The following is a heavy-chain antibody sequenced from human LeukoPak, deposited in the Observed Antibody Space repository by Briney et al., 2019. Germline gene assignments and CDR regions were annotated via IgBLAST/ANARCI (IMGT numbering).Heavy chain of an antibody. Sequence: ASVKVSCKASGYTFTPHGISWVRQAPGQGLEWMGWISCYNGDTHYAQKFQGRITLTTDKSASTAYMEVRSLRSDDTAVYYCARDPSNTSGYYAYFDNWGQGTLVTVSS. D-gene: IGHD6-19*01. CDR3: ARDPSNTSGYYAYFDN. CDR2: ISCYNGDT. V-gene: IGHV1-18*01. CDR1: GYTFTPHG. J-gene: IGHJ4*02.